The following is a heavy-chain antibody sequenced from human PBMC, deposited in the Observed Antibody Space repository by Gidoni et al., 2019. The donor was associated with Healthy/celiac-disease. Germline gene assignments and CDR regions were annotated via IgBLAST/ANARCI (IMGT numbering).Heavy chain of an antibody. D-gene: IGHD2-2*01. CDR2: INHSGST. Sequence: QVQLQQWGAGLLKPSETLSLTCAVYGGSFSGYYWSWIRQPPGKGLEWIGEINHSGSTNYNPSLKSRVTISVDTSKNQFSLKLSSVTAADTAVYYCARGGIVVVPAARKNWFDPWGQGTLVTVSS. V-gene: IGHV4-34*01. CDR1: GGSFSGYY. J-gene: IGHJ5*02. CDR3: ARGGIVVVPAARKNWFDP.